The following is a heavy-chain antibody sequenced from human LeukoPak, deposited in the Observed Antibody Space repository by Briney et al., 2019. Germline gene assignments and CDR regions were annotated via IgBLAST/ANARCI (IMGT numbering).Heavy chain of an antibody. CDR1: GFTFSSYA. Sequence: PGGSLRLSCAASGFTFSSYAMSWVRQAPGKGLEWVSSISSSDDNTYYADSVKGRFTISRDNSKNTLYLQMNSLRAGDTAVYYCARDTSTWYYWGQGTLVTVSS. CDR2: ISSSDDNT. V-gene: IGHV3-23*01. CDR3: ARDTSTWYY. J-gene: IGHJ4*02. D-gene: IGHD2-2*01.